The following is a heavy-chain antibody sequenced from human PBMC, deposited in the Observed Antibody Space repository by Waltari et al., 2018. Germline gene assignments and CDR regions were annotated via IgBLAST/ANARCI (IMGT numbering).Heavy chain of an antibody. D-gene: IGHD1-1*01. CDR3: ARGLHRTAWIVDY. J-gene: IGHJ4*02. Sequence: QVQLVQSGAEVKKPGASVKVSCKASGYSFTGHYLHWVRQAPGQGLELMGWINADNGDTQYSPKFQIRVTFTRDTFASTVYMELSSLTSEDTAVYYCARGLHRTAWIVDYWGQGTLVTVSS. CDR2: INADNGDT. V-gene: IGHV1-3*01. CDR1: GYSFTGHY.